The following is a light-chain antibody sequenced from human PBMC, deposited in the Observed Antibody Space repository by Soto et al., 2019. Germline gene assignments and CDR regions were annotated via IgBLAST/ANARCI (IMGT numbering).Light chain of an antibody. J-gene: IGLJ7*01. V-gene: IGLV1-44*01. CDR1: RSNIGSNA. CDR3: AAWDDSLNGRV. CDR2: NK. Sequence: QSVLTQPPPASGTPGQRVTISCSGSRSNIGSNAVSWYQQLPGTAPKLLIYNKQRPSGVPDRFSGSKSGTSASLAISGLQSEDEADYYCAAWDDSLNGRVFGGGTQLTVL.